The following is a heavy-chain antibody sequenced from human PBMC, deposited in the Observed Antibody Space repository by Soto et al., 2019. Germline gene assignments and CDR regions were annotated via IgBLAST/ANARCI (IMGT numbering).Heavy chain of an antibody. Sequence: ASVKVSCKASGYTFTSYGISWVRQAPGQGLEWMGWISAYNGNTNYAQKLQGRVTMTTDTSTSTAYMELRSLRSDDTAVYYCASHFDYYGSGSYSGRYRYGMDVWGQGTTVTVSS. CDR3: ASHFDYYGSGSYSGRYRYGMDV. J-gene: IGHJ6*02. CDR1: GYTFTSYG. CDR2: ISAYNGNT. D-gene: IGHD3-10*01. V-gene: IGHV1-18*01.